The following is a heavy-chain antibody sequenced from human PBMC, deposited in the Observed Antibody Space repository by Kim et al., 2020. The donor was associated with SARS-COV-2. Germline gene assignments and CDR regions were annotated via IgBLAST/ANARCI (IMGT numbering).Heavy chain of an antibody. D-gene: IGHD1-26*01. J-gene: IGHJ4*02. V-gene: IGHV1-8*01. Sequence: GYATHFQGRVSMTKNTSISTVYMDLSSLTSGDTAVYYCARDRSGSYLFDSWGQGTLVTISS. CDR3: ARDRSGSYLFDS.